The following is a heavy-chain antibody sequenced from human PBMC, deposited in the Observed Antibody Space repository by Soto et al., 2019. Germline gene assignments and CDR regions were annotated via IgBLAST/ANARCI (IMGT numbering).Heavy chain of an antibody. D-gene: IGHD6-6*01. CDR2: ISSSSSYI. V-gene: IGHV3-21*01. Sequence: PGGSLRLSCAASGFTFSSYSMNWVRQAPGKGLEWVSSISSSSSYIYYADSVKGRFTISRDNAKNSLYLQMNSLRAEDTAVYYCARDLTGAARPREYYYYYGMDVWGQGTTVTVSS. J-gene: IGHJ6*02. CDR3: ARDLTGAARPREYYYYYGMDV. CDR1: GFTFSSYS.